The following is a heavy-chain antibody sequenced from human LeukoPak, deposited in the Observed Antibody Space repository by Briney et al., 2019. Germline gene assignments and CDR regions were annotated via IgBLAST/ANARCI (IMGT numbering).Heavy chain of an antibody. V-gene: IGHV1-2*02. J-gene: IGHJ4*02. CDR1: GDTFTSYD. Sequence: ASVKLSCEASGDTFTSYDTDGGPHATGQGVGWRGGINPNSGGTNYAQKSQRRVTMTRDTSISTASMDPNRERSDDTAEYYCARAGFRTIQPWLFGYWGQGTLVTVSS. CDR2: INPNSGGT. D-gene: IGHD5-18*01. CDR3: ARAGFRTIQPWLFGY.